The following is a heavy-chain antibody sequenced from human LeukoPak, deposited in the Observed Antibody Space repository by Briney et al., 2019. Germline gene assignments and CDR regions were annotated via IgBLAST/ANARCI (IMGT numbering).Heavy chain of an antibody. CDR3: ARRLAAAPGLYYFDY. Sequence: KTSETLSLTCTVPGGSISSSSYYWGWIRQPPGKGLEWIGSIYYSGSTYYNPSLKSRVTISVDTSKNQFSLKLSSVTAADTAVYYCARRLAAAPGLYYFDYWGQGTLVTVSS. D-gene: IGHD6-13*01. CDR2: IYYSGST. V-gene: IGHV4-39*01. J-gene: IGHJ4*02. CDR1: GGSISSSSYY.